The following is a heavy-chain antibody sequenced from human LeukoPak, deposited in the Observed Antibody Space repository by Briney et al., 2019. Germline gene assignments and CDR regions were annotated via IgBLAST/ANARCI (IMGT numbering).Heavy chain of an antibody. D-gene: IGHD1-1*01. CDR3: ARVPRIATSFDY. J-gene: IGHJ4*02. CDR2: INPNSGGT. CDR1: GYTFTGYY. Sequence: ASVEVSCKASGYTFTGYYMHWVRQAPGQGLEWMGWINPNSGGTNYAQKFQGRVTMTRDTSISTAYMELSRLRSDDTAVYYCARVPRIATSFDYWGQGTLVTVSS. V-gene: IGHV1-2*02.